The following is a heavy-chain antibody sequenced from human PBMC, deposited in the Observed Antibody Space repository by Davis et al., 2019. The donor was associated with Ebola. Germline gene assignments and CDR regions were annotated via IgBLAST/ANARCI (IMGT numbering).Heavy chain of an antibody. D-gene: IGHD4-17*01. CDR3: ARQTTGFDP. CDR2: IYSSGIT. V-gene: IGHV4-39*07. CDR1: GGSVSSTTYY. Sequence: SETLSLTCTASGGSVSSTTYYWGWIRQPPGKGLEWMGSIYSSGITYDNPSLKSRVTVSLDKSKNQFSLKLTSVTAADTAVYYCARQTTGFDPWGQGTLVTVSS. J-gene: IGHJ5*02.